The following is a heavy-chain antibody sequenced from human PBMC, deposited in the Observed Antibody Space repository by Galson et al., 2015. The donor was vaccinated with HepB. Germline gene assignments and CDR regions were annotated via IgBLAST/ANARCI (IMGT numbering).Heavy chain of an antibody. CDR3: ETNMVRGGFDYYYGMDV. CDR1: GFTFSSYA. Sequence: SLRLSCAASGFTFSSYAMHWVRQAPGKGLEWVAVISYDGSNKYYADSVKGRFTISRDNSKNTLYLQMNSLRVEDTAVYYCETNMVRGGFDYYYGMDVWGQGTTVTVSS. V-gene: IGHV3-30*04. J-gene: IGHJ6*02. CDR2: ISYDGSNK. D-gene: IGHD3-10*01.